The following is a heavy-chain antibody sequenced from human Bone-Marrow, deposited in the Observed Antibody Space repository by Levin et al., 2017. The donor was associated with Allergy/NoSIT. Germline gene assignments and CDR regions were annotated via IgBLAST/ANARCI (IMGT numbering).Heavy chain of an antibody. V-gene: IGHV5-10-1*01. D-gene: IGHD3-10*01. CDR2: IDPSDSYT. J-gene: IGHJ3*02. CDR3: AKTYYYGSGSHTFDI. Sequence: RGESLKISCKGSGYSFSSYWISWVRQMPGKGLEWMGRIDPSDSYTNYSPSFQGHVTISADKSISTAYLQWSSLKASDTAMYYCAKTYYYGSGSHTFDIWGQGTMVTVSS. CDR1: GYSFSSYW.